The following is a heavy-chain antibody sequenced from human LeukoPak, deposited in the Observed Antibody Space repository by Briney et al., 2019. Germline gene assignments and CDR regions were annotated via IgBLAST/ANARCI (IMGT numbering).Heavy chain of an antibody. CDR3: ARVAIVVVIDDAFDI. D-gene: IGHD3-22*01. CDR1: GYTFNTYG. V-gene: IGHV1-18*01. Sequence: ASVKVSCKASGYTFNTYGITWVRQAPGQGLEWMGWISGYNGKTKYAQKLQDRVTMTTDTSTSTAYMELRSLRSDDTAVYYCARVAIVVVIDDAFDIWGQGTMVTVSS. CDR2: ISGYNGKT. J-gene: IGHJ3*02.